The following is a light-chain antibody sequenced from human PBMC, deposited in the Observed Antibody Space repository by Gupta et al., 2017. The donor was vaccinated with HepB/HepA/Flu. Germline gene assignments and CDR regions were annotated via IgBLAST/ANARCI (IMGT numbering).Light chain of an antibody. CDR1: QSVLYSSDHKNY. V-gene: IGKV4-1*01. Sequence: DIVMTQSPDSLAVSLGERATMTCKSSQSVLYSSDHKNYFAWYQQKPGQPPKLLIYWASTRESGVPDRFNGSGSGTXFTLTIXSLQAEDVAVYYCQQYYSNPPRFGXGTKVEIK. J-gene: IGKJ1*01. CDR3: QQYYSNPPR. CDR2: WAS.